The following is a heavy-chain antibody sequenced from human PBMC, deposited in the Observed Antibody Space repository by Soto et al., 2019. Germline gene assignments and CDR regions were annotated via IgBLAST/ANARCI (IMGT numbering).Heavy chain of an antibody. J-gene: IGHJ4*02. D-gene: IGHD5-12*01. CDR3: ARTSGFYDY. Sequence: LRLSCAASGFTFDRYGMTWVRQAPGKGLEWVSDIGIGFTTHYADSVKGRFTISRDNSKSTLFLQMDNVRAQDTAVYYCARTSGFYDYWGQGTLVTVSS. CDR1: GFTFDRYG. CDR2: IGIGFTT. V-gene: IGHV3-23*01.